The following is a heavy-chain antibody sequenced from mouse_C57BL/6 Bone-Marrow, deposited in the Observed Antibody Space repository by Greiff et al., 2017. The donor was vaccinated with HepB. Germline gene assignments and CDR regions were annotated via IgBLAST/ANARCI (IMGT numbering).Heavy chain of an antibody. D-gene: IGHD1-1*02. J-gene: IGHJ4*01. CDR3: AREPYGYAMDY. Sequence: VKLVESGAELVRPGTSVKMSCKASGYTFTNYWIGWAKQRPGHGLEWIGDIYPGGGYTNYNEKFKGKATLTADQSSSTAYMQFSSLTSEDSAIYYCAREPYGYAMDYWGQGTSVTVSS. V-gene: IGHV1-63*01. CDR2: IYPGGGYT. CDR1: GYTFTNYW.